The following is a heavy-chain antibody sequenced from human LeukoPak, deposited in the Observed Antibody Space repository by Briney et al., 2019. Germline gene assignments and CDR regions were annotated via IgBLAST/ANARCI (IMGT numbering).Heavy chain of an antibody. CDR3: AKDGGWLVTYIDY. J-gene: IGHJ4*02. CDR1: GFAFSSYG. CDR2: ISYDGSSK. V-gene: IGHV3-30*18. Sequence: GGSLRLSCAASGFAFSSYGMHWVRQAPGKGLEWVAVISYDGSSKYYADSVKGRFTISRDNSKNTLYLQMNSLRAEDTVVYYSAKDGGWLVTYIDYWGQGTLVTVSS. D-gene: IGHD6-19*01.